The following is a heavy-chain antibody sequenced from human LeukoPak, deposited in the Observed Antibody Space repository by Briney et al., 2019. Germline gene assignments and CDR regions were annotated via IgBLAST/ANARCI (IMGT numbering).Heavy chain of an antibody. J-gene: IGHJ3*02. CDR1: GYTFTSYA. D-gene: IGHD6-13*01. CDR3: ARGRYSRLGAFDI. CDR2: IIPIFGTA. Sequence: GASVKVSCKASGYTFTSYAMNWVRQAPGQGLEWMGGIIPIFGTANYAQKFQGRVTITADKSTSTAYMELSSLRSEDTAVYYCARGRYSRLGAFDIWGQGTMVTVSS. V-gene: IGHV1-69*06.